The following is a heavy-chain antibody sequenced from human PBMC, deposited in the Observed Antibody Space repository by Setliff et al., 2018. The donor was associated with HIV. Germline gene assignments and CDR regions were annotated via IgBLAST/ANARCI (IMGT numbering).Heavy chain of an antibody. CDR2: INSDGTII. J-gene: IGHJ4*02. V-gene: IGHV3-74*01. D-gene: IGHD6-13*01. CDR1: KFPLSDLWMYW. Sequence: AGGSLRLSCADAKFPLSDLWMYWMHWIRQVPGKGLVWVSRINSDGTIIDYADSVKGRFTISRDNAKNTLYLQMNSLRDEDTAVYYCAKDLGQHLAFDYWGQGTLVTVSS. CDR3: AKDLGQHLAFDY.